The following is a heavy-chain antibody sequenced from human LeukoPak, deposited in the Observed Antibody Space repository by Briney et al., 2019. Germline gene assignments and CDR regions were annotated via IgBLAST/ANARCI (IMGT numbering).Heavy chain of an antibody. CDR2: INHSGST. V-gene: IGHV4-34*01. CDR3: ARVGYDFWSGYYGEVNYYYMDV. D-gene: IGHD3-3*01. J-gene: IGHJ6*03. CDR1: GGSFSGDY. Sequence: SETLSLTCAVYGGSFSGDYWSWIRQPPGKGLEWIGEINHSGSTNYNPSLKSRVTISVDTSKNQFSLKLSSVTAADTAVYYCARVGYDFWSGYYGEVNYYYMDVWGKGTTVTVS.